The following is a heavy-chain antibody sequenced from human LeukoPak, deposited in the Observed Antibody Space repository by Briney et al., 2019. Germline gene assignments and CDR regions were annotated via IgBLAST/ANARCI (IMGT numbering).Heavy chain of an antibody. CDR2: IIPIFGTA. CDR3: ASAKYSSSSGGDFDY. V-gene: IGHV1-69*13. D-gene: IGHD6-13*01. J-gene: IGHJ4*02. CDR1: GYSFTGYY. Sequence: SVKVSCKASGYSFTGYYIYWVRQAPGQGLEWMGGIIPIFGTANYAQKFQGRVTITADESTSTAYMELSSLRSEDTAVYYCASAKYSSSSGGDFDYWGQGTLVTVSS.